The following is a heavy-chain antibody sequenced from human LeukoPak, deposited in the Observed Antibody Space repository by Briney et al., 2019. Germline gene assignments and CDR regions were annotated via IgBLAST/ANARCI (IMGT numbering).Heavy chain of an antibody. CDR3: ARHLGYTSVVEGGYFDY. J-gene: IGHJ4*02. Sequence: PSETLSLTCIVSGXSIRSSSYYWGWIRQPPGKGLEWIGSIYYSGTTYYNPSLKSRVTISVDTSKNQFSLNLYSVTAADTAVYYCARHLGYTSVVEGGYFDYWGQGTLVTVSS. CDR2: IYYSGTT. V-gene: IGHV4-39*01. D-gene: IGHD6-25*01. CDR1: GXSIRSSSYY.